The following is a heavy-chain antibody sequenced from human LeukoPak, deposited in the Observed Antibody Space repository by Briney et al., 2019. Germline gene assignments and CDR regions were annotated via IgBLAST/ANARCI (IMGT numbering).Heavy chain of an antibody. CDR2: IYTSDST. D-gene: IGHD1-1*01. V-gene: IGHV4-4*07. CDR1: GGTIGSVY. Sequence: PSETLSLTCTVSGGTIGSVYWSWVWHPARKGMDWIWHIYTSDSTNYNHSLKSRVTMSVDTYKNQFSLNLSSVTAADTAVYYCARGDNWNGHGMDVWGQGTTVTVSS. J-gene: IGHJ6*02. CDR3: ARGDNWNGHGMDV.